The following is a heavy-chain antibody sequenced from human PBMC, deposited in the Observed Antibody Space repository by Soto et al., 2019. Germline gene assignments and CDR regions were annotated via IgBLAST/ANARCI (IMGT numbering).Heavy chain of an antibody. D-gene: IGHD6-6*01. J-gene: IGHJ5*02. Sequence: GPLRLSCAASVFTFSSYEMHWVRQVTGKGLEWVSRINIGGDTFYSGSVKGRFTVSRENARNSAYLQMNSLRVGDTAVYYCVRGEMRSSSGHTWFDPWGQGVLVTVSS. CDR3: VRGEMRSSSGHTWFDP. CDR2: INIGGDT. V-gene: IGHV3-13*01. CDR1: VFTFSSYE.